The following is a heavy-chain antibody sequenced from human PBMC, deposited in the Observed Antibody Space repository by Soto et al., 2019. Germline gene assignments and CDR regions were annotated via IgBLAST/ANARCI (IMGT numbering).Heavy chain of an antibody. D-gene: IGHD1-26*01. CDR3: ARDVGGSSLFDY. CDR1: GFTFSTYA. CDR2: ISDSGSNT. V-gene: IGHV3-23*01. Sequence: EVQLLESGGGLVQPGGSLRLSCAGSGFTFSTYAMAWVRQAPGKALEWVSTISDSGSNTHYVDSVEGRFPISRDNSKSTVFLHMNSLSAGDSAVYYCARDVGGSSLFDYWGQGTLVTVSS. J-gene: IGHJ4*02.